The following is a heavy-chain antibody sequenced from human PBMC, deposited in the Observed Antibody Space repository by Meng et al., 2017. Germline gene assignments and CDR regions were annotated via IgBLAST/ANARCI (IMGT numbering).Heavy chain of an antibody. CDR2: IYYSGST. Sequence: QGQLQESGPGLVKPSQTLSLTCTGSGGSISSGGYYWSWIRQHPGKGLEWIGYIYYSGSTYYNPSLKNLVTISVDTSKNQFSLKLSSVTAADTAVYYCARVHYYDSSGYNNWYFDLWGRGTLVTVSS. D-gene: IGHD3-22*01. J-gene: IGHJ2*01. CDR3: ARVHYYDSSGYNNWYFDL. V-gene: IGHV4-31*01. CDR1: GGSISSGGYY.